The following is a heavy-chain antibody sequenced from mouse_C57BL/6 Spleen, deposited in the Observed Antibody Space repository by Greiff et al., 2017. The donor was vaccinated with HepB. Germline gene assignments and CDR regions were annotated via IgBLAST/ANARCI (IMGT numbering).Heavy chain of an antibody. D-gene: IGHD1-1*01. J-gene: IGHJ2*01. CDR3: ARILYYYGSSSDY. CDR1: GYAFSSSW. V-gene: IGHV1-82*01. Sequence: QVQLQQSGPELVKPGASVKISCKASGYAFSSSWMNWVKQRPGKGLEWIGRIYPGDGDTNYNGKFKGKATLTADKSSSTAYMQLSSLTSEDSAVYFCARILYYYGSSSDYWGQGTTLTVSS. CDR2: IYPGDGDT.